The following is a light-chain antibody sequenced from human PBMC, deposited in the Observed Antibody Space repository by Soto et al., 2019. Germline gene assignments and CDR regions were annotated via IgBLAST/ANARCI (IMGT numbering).Light chain of an antibody. J-gene: IGKJ1*01. CDR2: AAS. Sequence: DIQMTQSPSSLSASVGDRVTITCRASQGISNYLAWYQQKLGKVPKLLIYAASTLQSGVPSRFSGSGSGTAFPLTISSLQPADVATYYCQKYNSAPRTFGQGTKVEI. CDR3: QKYNSAPRT. V-gene: IGKV1-27*01. CDR1: QGISNY.